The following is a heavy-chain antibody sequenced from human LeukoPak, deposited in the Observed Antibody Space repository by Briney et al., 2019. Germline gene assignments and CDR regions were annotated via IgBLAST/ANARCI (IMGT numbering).Heavy chain of an antibody. Sequence: PWETLSLTCSVSGGSISDYYWSWIRQPPGKGLDWIGYIYRGGTINYNPSVKSRVTMSVDTSKNQSSLKLSSVTAADTAVYYCAREIPYYYYMDVWGKGTTVTVSS. CDR2: IYRGGTI. CDR1: GGSISDYY. CDR3: AREIPYYYYMDV. D-gene: IGHD2-2*02. J-gene: IGHJ6*03. V-gene: IGHV4-59*12.